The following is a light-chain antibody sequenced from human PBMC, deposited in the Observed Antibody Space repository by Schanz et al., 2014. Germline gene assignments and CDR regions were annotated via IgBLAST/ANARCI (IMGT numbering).Light chain of an antibody. CDR1: QSVSRN. J-gene: IGKJ1*01. V-gene: IGKV3-20*01. Sequence: EIVLTQSPATLSLSPGERATLSCRASQSVSRNLAWYQQKPGQAPRLLIYDASNTAAGIPARFSGSGSATDFTLTISRLEPEDSAVYYCQQYGSSPTWTFGQGTKVEIK. CDR2: DAS. CDR3: QQYGSSPTWT.